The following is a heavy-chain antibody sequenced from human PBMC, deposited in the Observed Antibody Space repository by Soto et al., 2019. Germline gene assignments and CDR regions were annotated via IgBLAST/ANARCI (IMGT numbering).Heavy chain of an antibody. CDR1: GGSISSYY. D-gene: IGHD3-10*01. Sequence: SETLSLTCTVSGGSISSYYWSWIRQPPGKGLEWIGYIYYSGITNYNPSLKSRVTISVDTSKNQFSLKLSSVTAADTAVYYCAGSSTAVTSGFDYWGQGTLVTVSS. J-gene: IGHJ4*02. V-gene: IGHV4-59*01. CDR2: IYYSGIT. CDR3: AGSSTAVTSGFDY.